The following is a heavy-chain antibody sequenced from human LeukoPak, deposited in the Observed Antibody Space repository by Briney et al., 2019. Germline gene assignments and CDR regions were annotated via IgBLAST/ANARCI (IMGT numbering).Heavy chain of an antibody. V-gene: IGHV1-18*01. Sequence: GSVKVSCKTSGYTFSNFGINWVRQAPGQGLEWMGWISGNNDNPNYGQKFQGRFTVTTDSSTSTAYMELRNLRFDDTAVYYCARDGTSTDDYRGQGTLVTVSS. CDR2: ISGNNDNP. CDR3: ARDGTSTDDY. CDR1: GYTFSNFG. D-gene: IGHD2-2*01. J-gene: IGHJ4*02.